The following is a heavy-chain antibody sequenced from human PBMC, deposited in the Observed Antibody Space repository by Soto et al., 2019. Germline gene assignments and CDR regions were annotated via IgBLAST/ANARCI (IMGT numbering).Heavy chain of an antibody. V-gene: IGHV3-23*01. CDR3: AKRCSGGSCYFYFVY. D-gene: IGHD2-15*01. CDR1: GFTFSSYA. J-gene: IGHJ4*02. CDR2: ISGSGGST. Sequence: GGSLRLSCAASGFTFSSYAMSWVRQAPGKGLEWVSAISGSGGSTYYADSVKGRFTISRDNSKNTLYLQMNSLRAEDTAVYYCAKRCSGGSCYFYFVYWGQGTLVTVSS.